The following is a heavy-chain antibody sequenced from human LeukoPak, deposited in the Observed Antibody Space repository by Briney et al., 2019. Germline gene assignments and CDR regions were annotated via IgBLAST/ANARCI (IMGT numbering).Heavy chain of an antibody. CDR1: GFTFTNDF. CDR3: AKAHNWAIQSRYDY. V-gene: IGHV3-7*03. J-gene: IGHJ4*02. Sequence: PGGSLRLSCAASGFTFTNDFMTWVRQAPGKGLEWVANIKRDGSEKYYVDSVKGRFTISRDNAKNSLYLQMNSLRAEDTALYYCAKAHNWAIQSRYDYWGQGTLVTVSS. D-gene: IGHD1-1*01. CDR2: IKRDGSEK.